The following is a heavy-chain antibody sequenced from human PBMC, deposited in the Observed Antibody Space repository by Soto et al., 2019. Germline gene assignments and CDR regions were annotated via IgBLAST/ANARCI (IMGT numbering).Heavy chain of an antibody. J-gene: IGHJ5*02. D-gene: IGHD2-2*01. CDR2: ISTFNGNT. Sequence: QVQLVQSGAEVKKPGASVKVSCETSGYTFANYGISWVRQAPGQGLEWMAWISTFNGNTNYAQKFQGRVTMTTDTSTSTVYMELGSLRADDTAVYYCVRDLGYCSGTSCRNRFGPWGQGTLVTVSS. CDR3: VRDLGYCSGTSCRNRFGP. V-gene: IGHV1-18*01. CDR1: GYTFANYG.